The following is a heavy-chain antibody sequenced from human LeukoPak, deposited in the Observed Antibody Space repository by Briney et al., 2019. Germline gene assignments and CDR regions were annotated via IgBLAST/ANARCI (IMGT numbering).Heavy chain of an antibody. CDR2: ISAYNGNT. CDR3: ARERTDYDFWSATAYYFDY. CDR1: GYTFTSYG. Sequence: ASVKVSCKASGYTFTSYGISWVRQAPGQGLEWMGWISAYNGNTNYAQKLQGRVTMTTDTSTSTAYMELRGLRSDDTAVYYCARERTDYDFWSATAYYFDYWGQGTLVTVSS. D-gene: IGHD3-3*01. J-gene: IGHJ4*02. V-gene: IGHV1-18*01.